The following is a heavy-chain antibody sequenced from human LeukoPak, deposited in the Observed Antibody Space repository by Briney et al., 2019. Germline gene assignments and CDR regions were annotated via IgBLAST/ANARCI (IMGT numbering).Heavy chain of an antibody. Sequence: PSETLSLTCTVSGGSISSYYWSWIRQPPGKGLECIGYIYYSGSTNYNPSLKSRVTISVDTSKNQFSLKLSSVTAGDTAVYYCARYSLYDYVWGSHRQTFAFDYWGQGTLVTVSS. CDR3: ARYSLYDYVWGSHRQTFAFDY. CDR2: IYYSGST. D-gene: IGHD3-16*02. J-gene: IGHJ4*02. CDR1: GGSISSYY. V-gene: IGHV4-59*01.